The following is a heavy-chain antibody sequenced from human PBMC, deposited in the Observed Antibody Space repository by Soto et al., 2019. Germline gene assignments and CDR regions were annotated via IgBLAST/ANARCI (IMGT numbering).Heavy chain of an antibody. CDR3: ARDRSYYDSSGYFADLDAFDI. D-gene: IGHD3-22*01. CDR2: ISSSGSYT. CDR1: GFTFSDYY. V-gene: IGHV3-11*06. J-gene: IGHJ3*02. Sequence: GGSLRLSCAASGFTFSDYYMSWIRQAPGKGLEWVSYISSSGSYTNYADSVKGRFTISRDNAKNSLYLQMNSLRAEDTAVYYCARDRSYYDSSGYFADLDAFDIWGQGTMVTVSS.